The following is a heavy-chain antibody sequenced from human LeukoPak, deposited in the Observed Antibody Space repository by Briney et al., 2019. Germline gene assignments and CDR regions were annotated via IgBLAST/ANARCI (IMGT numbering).Heavy chain of an antibody. CDR3: ATALPPHRGYWVDAFDI. V-gene: IGHV1-69*05. CDR1: GGTFSSYA. Sequence: ASVKVSCKASGGTFSSYAISWVRQAPGQGLEWMGGIIPIFGTANYAQKFQGRVTITTDESTSTAYMELSSLRSEDTAGYYCATALPPHRGYWVDAFDIWGQGTMVTVSS. D-gene: IGHD5-12*01. CDR2: IIPIFGTA. J-gene: IGHJ3*02.